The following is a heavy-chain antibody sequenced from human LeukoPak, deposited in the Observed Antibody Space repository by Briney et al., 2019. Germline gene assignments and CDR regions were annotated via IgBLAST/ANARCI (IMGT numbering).Heavy chain of an antibody. CDR2: ISGSGGST. J-gene: IGHJ4*02. D-gene: IGHD2-2*02. CDR1: GFTFSSYA. V-gene: IGHV3-23*01. Sequence: GGSLGLSCAASGFTFSSYAMSWVRQAPGKGLEWVSAISGSGGSTYYADSVKGRFTISRDNSKNTLYLQMNSLRAEDTAVYYCAKKYDSHCYTGIDYWGQGTLVTVSS. CDR3: AKKYDSHCYTGIDY.